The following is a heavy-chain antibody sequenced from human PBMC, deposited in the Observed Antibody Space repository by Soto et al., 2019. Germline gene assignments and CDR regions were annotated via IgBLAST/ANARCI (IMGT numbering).Heavy chain of an antibody. CDR3: ARVTVRGVIRDGGSYYYYGMDV. D-gene: IGHD3-10*01. CDR2: IKQDGSEK. Sequence: GGSLRLSCAASGFTFSSYWMSWVRQAPGKGLEWVANIKQDGSEKYYVDSVKGRFTISRDNAKNSLYLQMNSLRAEDTAVYYCARVTVRGVIRDGGSYYYYGMDVWGQGTTVTVSS. V-gene: IGHV3-7*05. CDR1: GFTFSSYW. J-gene: IGHJ6*02.